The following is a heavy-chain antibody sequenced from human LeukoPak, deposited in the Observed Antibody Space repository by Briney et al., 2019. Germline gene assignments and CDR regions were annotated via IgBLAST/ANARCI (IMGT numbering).Heavy chain of an antibody. Sequence: AGGSLRLSCAASGFTFSSYSMNWVRQAPGKGLEWVPSISSSSSYIYYADSVKGRFTISRDNARNSLYLQVNSLRAEDTAVYYCARDLPGITMIARTTFDIWGQGTMVTVSS. CDR2: ISSSSSYI. CDR3: ARDLPGITMIARTTFDI. V-gene: IGHV3-21*01. D-gene: IGHD3-22*01. CDR1: GFTFSSYS. J-gene: IGHJ3*02.